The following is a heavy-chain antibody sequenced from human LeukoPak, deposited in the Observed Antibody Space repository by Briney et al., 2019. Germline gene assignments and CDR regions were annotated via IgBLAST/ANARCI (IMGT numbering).Heavy chain of an antibody. J-gene: IGHJ4*02. CDR3: AKDDQQLAKNPFDY. CDR1: GFTFSSYA. CDR2: ISGSGGST. D-gene: IGHD6-13*01. V-gene: IGHV3-23*01. Sequence: GGSLRLSCGASGFTFSSYAMSWVLQAPGKGLEWVSAISGSGGSTYYADSVKGRFTISRDNSKNTLYLQMNSLRAEDTAVYYCAKDDQQLAKNPFDYWGQGTLVTVSS.